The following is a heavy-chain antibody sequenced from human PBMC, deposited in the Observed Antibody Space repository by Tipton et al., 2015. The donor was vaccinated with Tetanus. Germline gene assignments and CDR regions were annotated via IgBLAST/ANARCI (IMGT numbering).Heavy chain of an antibody. J-gene: IGHJ4*02. Sequence: VQLVQSGAEVKKPGESVKISCQGSGYSFSDHWIAWVRQMPGKGLEWMGIIYPGDSDTRYSPSFQGQVTISADKSVNTAYLQWSSLKASDTAMYYCTRAESMVRGPTFDYWGQGTLVTVSS. D-gene: IGHD3-10*01. V-gene: IGHV5-51*01. CDR2: IYPGDSDT. CDR3: TRAESMVRGPTFDY. CDR1: GYSFSDHW.